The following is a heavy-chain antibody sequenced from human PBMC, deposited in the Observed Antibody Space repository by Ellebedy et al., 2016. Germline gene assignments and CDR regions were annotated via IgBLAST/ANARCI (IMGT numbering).Heavy chain of an antibody. CDR1: GLNFNTFF. J-gene: IGHJ5*02. CDR3: RPGHYANL. Sequence: GGSLRLSXTASGLNFNTFFMSWVRQAPGKGLEWVSTISAGSDTTRLADSVRGRFTVSRDNSKSILYLHMNNLRVDDTAVYYCRPGHYANLWGHGTLVTVSS. D-gene: IGHD4-17*01. CDR2: ISAGSDTT. V-gene: IGHV3-23*01.